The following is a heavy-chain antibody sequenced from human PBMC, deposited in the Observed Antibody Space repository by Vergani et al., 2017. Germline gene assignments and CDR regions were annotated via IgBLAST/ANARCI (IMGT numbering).Heavy chain of an antibody. D-gene: IGHD6-13*01. CDR1: GYTLTELS. V-gene: IGHV1-24*01. CDR3: ATVLAWRSRWYGPLSTRNYGMDV. CDR2: FDPEDGET. Sequence: QVQLVQSGAEVKKPGSSVKVSCKVSGYTLTELSMHWVRQAPGKGLEWMGGFDPEDGETIYAQKFQGRVTMTEDTSTDTAYMELSSLRSEDTAVYYCATVLAWRSRWYGPLSTRNYGMDVWGQGTTVTVSS. J-gene: IGHJ6*02.